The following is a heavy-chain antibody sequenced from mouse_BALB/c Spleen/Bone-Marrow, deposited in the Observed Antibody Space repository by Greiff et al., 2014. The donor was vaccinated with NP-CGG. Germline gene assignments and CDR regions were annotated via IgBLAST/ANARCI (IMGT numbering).Heavy chain of an antibody. D-gene: IGHD1-1*01. V-gene: IGHV14-3*02. CDR2: IDPANGNT. CDR3: ARYYYRTMDY. CDR1: GFNIQDTY. Sequence: EVKLMESGAELVKPGASVKLSCTASGFNIQDTYMHWVKQRPEQGLEWIGRIDPANGNTKYDPEFQGRATVTADTSSSTAYLQLSSLTSEDTAVYYCARYYYRTMDYWGQGTSVTVSS. J-gene: IGHJ4*01.